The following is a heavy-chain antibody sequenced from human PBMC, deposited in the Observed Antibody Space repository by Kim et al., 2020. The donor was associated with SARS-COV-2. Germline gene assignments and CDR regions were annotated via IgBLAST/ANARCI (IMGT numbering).Heavy chain of an antibody. CDR2: ISYNGFT. J-gene: IGHJ6*03. D-gene: IGHD3-9*01. Sequence: SETLSLTCTVSGGSIGSGGYYCNWVRQHPGEGLEWIGYISYNGFTYYNPSLKSRATISLDTSKNQFSLRLTSVTAADTAVYHCASRIGCRTILSYMDVWG. CDR1: GGSIGSGGYY. V-gene: IGHV4-31*03. CDR3: ASRIGCRTILSYMDV.